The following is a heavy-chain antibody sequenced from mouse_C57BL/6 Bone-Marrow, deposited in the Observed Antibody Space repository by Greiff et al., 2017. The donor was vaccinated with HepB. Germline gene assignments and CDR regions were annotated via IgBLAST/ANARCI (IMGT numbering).Heavy chain of an antibody. J-gene: IGHJ1*03. CDR1: GYTFTSYW. V-gene: IGHV1-50*01. Sequence: QVQLQQPGAELVKPGASVKLSCKASGYTFTSYWMQWVNQRPGQGLEWIGEIDPSDSYTNYNQKFKGKATLTVDTSSSTAYMQLSSLTSEDSAVYYCAREGITTVVEDWYFDVWGTGTTVTVSS. D-gene: IGHD1-1*01. CDR2: IDPSDSYT. CDR3: AREGITTVVEDWYFDV.